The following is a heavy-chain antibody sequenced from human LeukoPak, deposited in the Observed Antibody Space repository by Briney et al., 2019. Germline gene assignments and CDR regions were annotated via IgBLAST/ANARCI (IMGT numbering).Heavy chain of an antibody. D-gene: IGHD5-24*01. CDR3: AREEMAPYYFDY. Sequence: SETLSLTCAVSGYSISSGYYWDWIRQPPGKGLEWIGSIYHSGSTYYNPSLKSRVTISVDTSKNQFSLKLSSVTAADTAVYYCAREEMAPYYFDYWGQGTLVTVSS. J-gene: IGHJ4*02. CDR1: GYSISSGYY. CDR2: IYHSGST. V-gene: IGHV4-38-2*02.